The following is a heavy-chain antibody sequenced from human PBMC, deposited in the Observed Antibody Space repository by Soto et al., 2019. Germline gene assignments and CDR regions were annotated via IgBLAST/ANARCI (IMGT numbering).Heavy chain of an antibody. Sequence: QLQLQESGSGLVKPSQTLSLTCAVSGGSISSGGYSWSWIRQPPGKGLGWIGYIYHSGSTYYNPSFKSRGSIAVDRSKIQFSLKLSSVTAADTAVYYCASVPGPWGQGTLVTVSS. V-gene: IGHV4-30-2*01. CDR3: ASVPGP. J-gene: IGHJ5*02. D-gene: IGHD3-10*01. CDR1: GGSISSGGYS. CDR2: IYHSGST.